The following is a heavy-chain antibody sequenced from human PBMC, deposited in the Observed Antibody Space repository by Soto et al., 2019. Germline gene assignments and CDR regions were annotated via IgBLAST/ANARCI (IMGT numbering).Heavy chain of an antibody. V-gene: IGHV5-51*01. CDR3: PRIRSYPSRGDSLAPGRHYLDT. CDR1: GYSFTSYW. Sequence: GESLKISCKGSGYSFTSYWIGWVCQMPGKGLEWMGIIYPGDSDTRYSPSFQGQVTISADKSISTAYLQWSSLKASDTAMHYGPRIRSYPSRGDSLAPGRHYLDTGGPGAMGTVSS. CDR2: IYPGDSDT. J-gene: IGHJ4*02. D-gene: IGHD2-21*01.